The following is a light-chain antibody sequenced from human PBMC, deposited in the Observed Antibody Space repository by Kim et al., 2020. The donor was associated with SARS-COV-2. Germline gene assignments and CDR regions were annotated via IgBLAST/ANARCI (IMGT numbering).Light chain of an antibody. CDR3: PVWDRSTGV. CDR1: NIGTKN. J-gene: IGLJ3*02. CDR2: GDS. Sequence: SYELTQPLSVSVALGQTARITCGGNNIGTKNVHWFQQKPGQAPVLVICGDSNRPSGIPERFSGSNSGNTAPLTISIAQPGDEADYYCPVWDRSTGVFCGG. V-gene: IGLV3-9*01.